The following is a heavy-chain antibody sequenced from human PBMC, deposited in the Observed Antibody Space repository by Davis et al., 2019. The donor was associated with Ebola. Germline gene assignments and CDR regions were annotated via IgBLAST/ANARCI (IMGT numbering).Heavy chain of an antibody. J-gene: IGHJ4*02. CDR2: INHSGSI. CDR1: GGSFSGYY. CDR3: VRGDYNNHIDY. V-gene: IGHV4-34*01. Sequence: PSGTLSLTCAVYGGSFSGYYWRWIRQPPGKGLEWIGEINHSGSINDNPSLKSRITISLDKSQNQFTVNVTAVTAADTAVYYCVRGDYNNHIDYWGQGTLVTVSS. D-gene: IGHD4-11*01.